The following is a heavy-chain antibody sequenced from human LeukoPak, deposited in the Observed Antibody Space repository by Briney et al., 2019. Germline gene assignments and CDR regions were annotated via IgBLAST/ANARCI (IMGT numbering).Heavy chain of an antibody. CDR2: IIPIFGTA. CDR1: GGTFSSYA. J-gene: IGHJ4*02. V-gene: IGHV1-69*01. CDR3: ARDTGTPWRFDY. D-gene: IGHD2-8*02. Sequence: ASVKVSCKASGGTFSSYAISWVRQAPGQGLEWMGGIIPIFGTANYAQKLQGRVTITADESTSTAYMELSSLRSEDTAVYYCARDTGTPWRFDYWGQGTLVTVSS.